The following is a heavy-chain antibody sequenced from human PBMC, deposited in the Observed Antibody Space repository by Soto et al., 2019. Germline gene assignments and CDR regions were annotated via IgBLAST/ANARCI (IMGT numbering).Heavy chain of an antibody. V-gene: IGHV3-7*03. Sequence: EVQLVESGGGLVQPGESLRVSCEASGFTFSTYWMTWVRQAPGKGLEWVANIKQDGSEKFYVGSVRGRFTISKDHAKNSKYPQMKNLRAEDWAVYYCARRSSGGLPTAWAPLDWWGPGTLGTVFS. CDR1: GFTFSTYW. CDR3: ARRSSGGLPTAWAPLDW. CDR2: IKQDGSEK. D-gene: IGHD2-21*01. J-gene: IGHJ4*02.